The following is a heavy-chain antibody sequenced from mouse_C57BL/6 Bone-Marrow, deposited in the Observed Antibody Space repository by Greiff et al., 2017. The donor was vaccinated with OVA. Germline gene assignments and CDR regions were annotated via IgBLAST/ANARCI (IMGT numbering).Heavy chain of an antibody. CDR3: AAAYGSSSYWYFDV. CDR2: IYPGDGDT. D-gene: IGHD1-1*01. V-gene: IGHV1-80*01. Sequence: VQLKESGAELVKPGASVKISCKASGYAFSSYWMNWVKQRPGKGLEWIGQIYPGDGDTNYNGKFKGKATLTADKSSSTAYMQLSSLTSEDSAVYVCAAAYGSSSYWYFDVWGTGTTVTVSS. CDR1: GYAFSSYW. J-gene: IGHJ1*03.